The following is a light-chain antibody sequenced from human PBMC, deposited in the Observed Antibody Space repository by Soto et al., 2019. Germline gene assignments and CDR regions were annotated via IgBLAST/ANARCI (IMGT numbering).Light chain of an antibody. CDR3: QQFNNWPWT. V-gene: IGKV3-15*01. CDR1: QSVSSK. CDR2: GVS. Sequence: EIVMTQSPATLSVSPGERATLSCRASQSVSSKLAWFQQKPGQAPSLLIYGVSTRATGVPVRFSGSGSGTEFTLSISSLQSEDFAVYYCQQFNNWPWTFGQGTKVDIK. J-gene: IGKJ1*01.